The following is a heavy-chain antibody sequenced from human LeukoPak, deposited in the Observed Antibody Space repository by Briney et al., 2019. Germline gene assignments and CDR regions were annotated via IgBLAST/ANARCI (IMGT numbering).Heavy chain of an antibody. Sequence: GGSLRLSCAASGFTFSSYGMHWVRQAPGKGLEWVANIKQDGSEKYYVDSVKGRFTISRDNAKNSLYLQMNSLRAEDTAVYYCAREDYGADDAFDIWGQGTMVTVSS. CDR3: AREDYGADDAFDI. CDR2: IKQDGSEK. V-gene: IGHV3-7*01. CDR1: GFTFSSYG. D-gene: IGHD4-17*01. J-gene: IGHJ3*02.